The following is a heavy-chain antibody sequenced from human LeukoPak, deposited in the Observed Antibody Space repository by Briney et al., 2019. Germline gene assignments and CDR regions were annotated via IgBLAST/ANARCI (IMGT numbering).Heavy chain of an antibody. Sequence: GGSLRLSCAASGFTFSRYGMNWVRQAPGKGLEWVALISYDGSNKYYADSVKGRFTISSDDSKNTLFLQMNSLRAEEKAVYYCASSYGSGSYYGGALDYWGQGTLVTVSS. CDR1: GFTFSRYG. CDR2: ISYDGSNK. D-gene: IGHD3-10*01. V-gene: IGHV3-30*03. CDR3: ASSYGSGSYYGGALDY. J-gene: IGHJ4*02.